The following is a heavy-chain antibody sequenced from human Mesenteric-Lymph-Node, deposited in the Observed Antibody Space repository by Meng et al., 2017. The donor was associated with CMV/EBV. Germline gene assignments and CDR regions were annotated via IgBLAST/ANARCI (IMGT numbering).Heavy chain of an antibody. D-gene: IGHD1-26*01. J-gene: IGHJ5*02. Sequence: ASVKVSCKASGYTFTGYGISWVRQAPGQGLEWMGWISTYNDNTNYAQKLQGRGTMTTDTSTSTAYMELRSLRSDDTAVYYCARSGIVHQRIGWLDPWGQGTPVTVSS. CDR2: ISTYNDNT. V-gene: IGHV1-18*04. CDR1: GYTFTGYG. CDR3: ARSGIVHQRIGWLDP.